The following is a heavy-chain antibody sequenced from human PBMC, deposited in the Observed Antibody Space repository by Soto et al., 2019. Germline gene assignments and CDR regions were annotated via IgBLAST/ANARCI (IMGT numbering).Heavy chain of an antibody. CDR2: ILYLGSS. D-gene: IGHD3-3*02. Sequence: LSLTCTVSGDSIISSDFYWGLVRQPPGKGLEWIGSILYLGSSYYNPSLKSRVTMSVDTSKNQFSLRLRSVTAADTALYFCARHSLALRKNNWFDPWGQGIMVTVSS. J-gene: IGHJ5*02. CDR3: ARHSLALRKNNWFDP. CDR1: GDSIISSDFY. V-gene: IGHV4-39*01.